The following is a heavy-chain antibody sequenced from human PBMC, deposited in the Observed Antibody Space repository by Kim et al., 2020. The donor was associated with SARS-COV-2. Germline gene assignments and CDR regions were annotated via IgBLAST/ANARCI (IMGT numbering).Heavy chain of an antibody. CDR3: ARGLKWFDP. V-gene: IGHV3-23*01. J-gene: IGHJ5*02. Sequence: GGSLRLSCAASGFTFSNYAMTWVRQAPGKGLEWVSGTSSSDGSTYYADSVKGRFTVSRDNSKKTLYLQMNSLRAEDTAVYYCARGLKWFDPWGQGTLVTVSS. CDR1: GFTFSNYA. CDR2: TSSSDGST.